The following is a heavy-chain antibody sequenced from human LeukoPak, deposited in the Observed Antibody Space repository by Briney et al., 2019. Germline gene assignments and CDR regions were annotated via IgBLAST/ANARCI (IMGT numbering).Heavy chain of an antibody. Sequence: GGSLRLSCAASGFTFSSYAMRWIRQAPGKGLEWVSAISGSDGRTYYADSVKGRFTISRDNSKNTLYLQMNSLRAEDTAVYYCATRKYSGYDLDFDYWGQRTLVTVSS. D-gene: IGHD5-12*01. CDR1: GFTFSSYA. J-gene: IGHJ4*02. V-gene: IGHV3-23*01. CDR3: ATRKYSGYDLDFDY. CDR2: ISGSDGRT.